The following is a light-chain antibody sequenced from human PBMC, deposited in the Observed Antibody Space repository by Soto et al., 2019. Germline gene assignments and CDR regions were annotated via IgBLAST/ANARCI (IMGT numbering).Light chain of an antibody. CDR1: SSDVGGYNY. CDR2: EVS. Sequence: QSALTQPASVSGSPGQSITISCTGTSSDVGGYNYVSWYQQHPGKAPKLMIYEVSNRPSGVSNRFSGSKSGNTASLTISGLQAEDEADYYCSSYTSSSTSSVFGTGTKVTVL. J-gene: IGLJ1*01. V-gene: IGLV2-14*01. CDR3: SSYTSSSTSSV.